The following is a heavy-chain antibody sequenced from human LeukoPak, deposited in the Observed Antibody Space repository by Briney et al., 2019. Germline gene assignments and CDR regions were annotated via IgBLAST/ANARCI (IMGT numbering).Heavy chain of an antibody. J-gene: IGHJ5*02. CDR2: IDPSDSYT. Sequence: GESLKISCKGSGYSFTSYWISWVRQMPGKGLEWMGRIDPSDSYTNYSPSFQGHVTISADKSISTAYLQWSSLKASDTAMYYCARLYYDYVWGSYRPNWFDLWGQGTLVTVSS. CDR3: ARLYYDYVWGSYRPNWFDL. V-gene: IGHV5-10-1*01. D-gene: IGHD3-16*02. CDR1: GYSFTSYW.